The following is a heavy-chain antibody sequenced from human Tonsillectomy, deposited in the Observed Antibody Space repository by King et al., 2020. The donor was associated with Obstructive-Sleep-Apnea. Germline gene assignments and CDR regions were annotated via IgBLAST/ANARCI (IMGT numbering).Heavy chain of an antibody. CDR2: IPYDGSNK. CDR1: GFTFNTYG. CDR3: AKASGPDGEEGGMDV. V-gene: IGHV3-30*18. J-gene: IGHJ6*02. D-gene: IGHD4-17*01. Sequence: VQLVESGGGVVQPGMSLRLSCAASGFTFNTYGMHWSRHAPGKGLECVAAIPYDGSNKYYADSVKGRFTISRDNSKNTLYLQLNNLRAEDTAVCYCAKASGPDGEEGGMDVWGQGTTVTVSS.